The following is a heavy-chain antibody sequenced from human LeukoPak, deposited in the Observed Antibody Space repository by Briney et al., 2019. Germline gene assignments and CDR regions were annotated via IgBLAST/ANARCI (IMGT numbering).Heavy chain of an antibody. CDR1: GYTFTSYD. D-gene: IGHD1-14*01. CDR3: ARVGGLTRGDAFDI. Sequence: ASVKVSCKASGYTFTSYDINWVRQATGQGLEWMGWMNPNSGNTGYAQKFQGRVTMTTDTSTSTAYMELRSLRSDDTAVYYCARVGGLTRGDAFDIWGQGTMVTVSS. V-gene: IGHV1-8*01. CDR2: MNPNSGNT. J-gene: IGHJ3*02.